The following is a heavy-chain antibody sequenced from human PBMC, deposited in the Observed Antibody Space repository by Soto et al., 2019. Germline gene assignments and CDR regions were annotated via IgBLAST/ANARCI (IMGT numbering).Heavy chain of an antibody. J-gene: IGHJ2*01. CDR2: ISYDGSNK. V-gene: IGHV3-30-3*01. Sequence: QVQLVESGGGVVQPGRSLRLSCAASGFTFSSYAMHWVRQAPGKGLEWVAVISYDGSNKYYADSVKGRFTISRDNSKNTLYLQMNSLRAEDTDVYYCARGLIAADYWYFDLWGRGTLVTVSS. D-gene: IGHD6-13*01. CDR3: ARGLIAADYWYFDL. CDR1: GFTFSSYA.